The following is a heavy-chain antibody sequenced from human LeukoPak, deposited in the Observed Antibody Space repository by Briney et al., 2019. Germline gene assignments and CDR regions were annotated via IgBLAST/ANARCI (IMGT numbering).Heavy chain of an antibody. V-gene: IGHV3-7*03. CDR1: GFTFSDYW. D-gene: IGHD6-13*01. Sequence: GGSLRLSCAASGFTFSDYWMTWVRQAPGKGLEWVANIKQDGSENNYVHSVKGRFTISRDNAKNSLYLQMSSLRAEDTAVYYCAARSNNWYILDYWGQGTLVTVSS. CDR3: AARSNNWYILDY. CDR2: IKQDGSEN. J-gene: IGHJ4*02.